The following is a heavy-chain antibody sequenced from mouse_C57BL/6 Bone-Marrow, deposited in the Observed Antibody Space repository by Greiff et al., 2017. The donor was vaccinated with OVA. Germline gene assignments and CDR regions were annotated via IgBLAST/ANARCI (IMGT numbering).Heavy chain of an antibody. CDR1: GYTFTSSW. D-gene: IGHD1-1*01. Sequence: EVQLQQSGTVLARPGASVKMSCKASGYTFTSSWMHWVKQRPGQGLEWIGAIYPGNSDTSYNQKFKGKATLTAVTSASTAYMALSSLTQDDTAVDYDTRFYYGSSSLCAMDYWGQGTSVTVSS. CDR2: IYPGNSDT. V-gene: IGHV1-5*01. CDR3: TRFYYGSSSLCAMDY. J-gene: IGHJ4*01.